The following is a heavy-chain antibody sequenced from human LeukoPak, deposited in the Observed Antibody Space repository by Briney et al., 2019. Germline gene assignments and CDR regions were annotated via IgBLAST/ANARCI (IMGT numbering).Heavy chain of an antibody. CDR1: GFTFSSYE. CDR3: ARVGYYDSSGYLDY. D-gene: IGHD3-22*01. V-gene: IGHV3-48*03. CDR2: ISSSGSTI. J-gene: IGHJ4*02. Sequence: GGSLRLSCAASGFTFSSYEMNWVRQAPGKGLEWVSYISSSGSTIYYADSGKGRFTISRDNAKNSLYLQMNSLRAEDTAVYYCARVGYYDSSGYLDYWGQGTLVTVSS.